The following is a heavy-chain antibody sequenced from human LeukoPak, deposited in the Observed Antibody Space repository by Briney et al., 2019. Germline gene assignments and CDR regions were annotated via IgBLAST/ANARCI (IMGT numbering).Heavy chain of an antibody. CDR2: ISGSGGST. CDR1: GFTFSSYG. D-gene: IGHD3-3*01. J-gene: IGHJ4*02. V-gene: IGHV3-23*01. CDR3: AKDRFGVVTKLGY. Sequence: GGSLRLSCAASGFTFSSYGMHWVRQAPGKGLEWVSAISGSGGSTYYADSVKGRFTISRDNSKNTLYLQMNSLRAEDTAVYYCAKDRFGVVTKLGYWGQGTLVTVSS.